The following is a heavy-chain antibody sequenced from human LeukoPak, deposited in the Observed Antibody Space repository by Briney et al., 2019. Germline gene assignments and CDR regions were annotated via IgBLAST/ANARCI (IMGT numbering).Heavy chain of an antibody. CDR2: IYHSGTT. Sequence: SETLSLTCTVSGGSISSSSYYWGWIRQPPGKGLEWIGEIYHSGTTNYNPSLKSRVTISVDKSKNQFSLKLSSVTAADTAVYYCARVKRYCSGGSCYPYAFDIWAQGTMVTVSS. CDR3: ARVKRYCSGGSCYPYAFDI. CDR1: GGSISSSSYY. J-gene: IGHJ3*02. V-gene: IGHV4-39*07. D-gene: IGHD2-15*01.